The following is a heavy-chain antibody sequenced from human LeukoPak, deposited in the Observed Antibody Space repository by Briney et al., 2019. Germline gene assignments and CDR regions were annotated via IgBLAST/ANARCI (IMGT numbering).Heavy chain of an antibody. CDR3: ARWCDHGDYCFDS. CDR2: ISGIGNII. J-gene: IGHJ4*02. V-gene: IGHV3-11*04. CDR1: GFTFTNSY. D-gene: IGHD4-17*01. Sequence: GGSLRLSCAASGFTFTNSYMSWIGQAPGKGLEWVAYISGIGNIIYHGDSLKGRFTISRDNAKNSLYLQMNSLRVDDTAVYYCARWCDHGDYCFDSWGQGTLVAVSS.